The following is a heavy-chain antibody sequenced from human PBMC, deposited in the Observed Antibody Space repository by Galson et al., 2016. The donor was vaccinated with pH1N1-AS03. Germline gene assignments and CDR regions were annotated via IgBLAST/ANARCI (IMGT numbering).Heavy chain of an antibody. CDR1: GFSISTSGVG. J-gene: IGHJ5*02. CDR2: IYWDDDI. D-gene: IGHD3-16*01. Sequence: PALVKPTQTLTLTCTLSGFSISTSGVGVGWIRQPPGKALEWLAVIYWDDDIRYSPFLKSRLTIAKDTSKNQVVLTMTDMDPVDTATYYCANRLWDTNRWSANWYDPWGQGILVTVSS. V-gene: IGHV2-5*02. CDR3: ANRLWDTNRWSANWYDP.